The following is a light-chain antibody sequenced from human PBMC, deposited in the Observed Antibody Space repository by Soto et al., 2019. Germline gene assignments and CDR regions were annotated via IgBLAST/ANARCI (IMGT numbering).Light chain of an antibody. CDR2: GAS. CDR3: QQRSDWPIT. CDR1: ETVNSN. J-gene: IGKJ5*01. Sequence: EVVMTQSPATLSVSPVERATLSCRASETVNSNLAWYQQKPGQAPRLLIYGASNRATGIPDRFSGSGSGTEFTLTITSLEPEDFAVYSCQQRSDWPITCGQGTRREIK. V-gene: IGKV3-11*01.